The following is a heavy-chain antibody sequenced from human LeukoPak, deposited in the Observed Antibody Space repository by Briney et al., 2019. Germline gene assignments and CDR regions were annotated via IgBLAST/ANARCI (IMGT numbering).Heavy chain of an antibody. D-gene: IGHD3-22*01. J-gene: IGHJ4*02. CDR3: TTGNRYYDSSGYYPYYFDY. V-gene: IGHV3-15*01. Sequence: GGSLRLSCAASGFTFINGWMTWVRQAPGKGLEWVGRIKSRCDDGAIDYAAPVKGRFTISRDDSKNTLYLQMNSLKTEDTAVYYCTTGNRYYDSSGYYPYYFDYWGQGTLVTVSS. CDR1: GFTFINGW. CDR2: IKSRCDDGAI.